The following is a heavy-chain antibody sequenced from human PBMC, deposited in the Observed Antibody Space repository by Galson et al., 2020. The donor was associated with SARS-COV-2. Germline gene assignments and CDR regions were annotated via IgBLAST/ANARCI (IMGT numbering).Heavy chain of an antibody. CDR2: IYYSGNI. V-gene: IGHV4-59*01. CDR1: GDSIRSYY. J-gene: IGHJ5*02. CDR3: ARMWGGSNWFGP. Sequence: SETLSLTCNVSGDSIRSYYWSWIRQAPGRGLEWIGYIYYSGNIKYTPSLKSRVTISVDTSNNQFSLQPRAVTAADTAVYFCARMWGGSNWFGPWGQGTLVTVSS. D-gene: IGHD5-12*01.